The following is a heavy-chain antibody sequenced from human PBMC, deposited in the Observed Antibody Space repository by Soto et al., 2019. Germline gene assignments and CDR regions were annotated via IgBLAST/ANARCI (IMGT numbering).Heavy chain of an antibody. J-gene: IGHJ4*02. V-gene: IGHV3-30*18. CDR1: GFTFSSYG. CDR2: ISYDGSNK. CDR3: AKEWDYYDFWSGYPRYYFDY. Sequence: QVQLVESGGGVVQPGRSLRLSCAASGFTFSSYGMHWVRQAPGKGLEWVAVISYDGSNKYYADSVKGRFTISRDNSKNTLYLQMNSLRAEVTAVYYCAKEWDYYDFWSGYPRYYFDYWGQGTLVTVSS. D-gene: IGHD3-3*01.